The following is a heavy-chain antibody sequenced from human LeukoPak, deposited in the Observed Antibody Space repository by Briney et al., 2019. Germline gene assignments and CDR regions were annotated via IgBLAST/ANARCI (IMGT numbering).Heavy chain of an antibody. V-gene: IGHV4-4*07. CDR1: GGSIRSYY. J-gene: IGHJ4*02. CDR3: ARGADLYYYESSGFLDY. D-gene: IGHD3-22*01. Sequence: SETLSLTCTVSGGSIRSYYWSWIRQPAGKGLEWIGRIYTSGSTNYNPSLKSRVTMSVDTSKNQFSLKLTSVTAADTAMYYCARGADLYYYESSGFLDYWGQGTLVTVSS. CDR2: IYTSGST.